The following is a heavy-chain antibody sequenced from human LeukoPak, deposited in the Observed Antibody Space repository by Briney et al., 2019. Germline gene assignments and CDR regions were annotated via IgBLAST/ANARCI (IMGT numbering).Heavy chain of an antibody. CDR2: ISWTSATT. J-gene: IGHJ4*02. CDR1: GFTFDDYG. D-gene: IGHD1-7*01. CDR3: ARAPAYNWNFEDY. Sequence: GGSLRLSCAASGFTFDDYGMSWVRQAPGKGLEWVSGISWTSATTGYAESVKGRFTISRDNAKNSLYLQLNSLRAEDTALYYCARAPAYNWNFEDYWGQGTLINVSS. V-gene: IGHV3-20*04.